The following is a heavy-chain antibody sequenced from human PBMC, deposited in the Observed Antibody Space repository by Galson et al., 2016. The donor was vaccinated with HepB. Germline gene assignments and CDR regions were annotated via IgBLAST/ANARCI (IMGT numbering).Heavy chain of an antibody. V-gene: IGHV4-61*01. D-gene: IGHD6-13*01. CDR1: GGSVNSGRYY. Sequence: SETLSLTCTVSGGSVNSGRYYWCWLRQPPGKGLEWIGYIYYSEITNYNPSLKSQVAISVDTSKNQFSLKLTSVTAADTAVYYCARVFSSSWFYYFDFWGQGIQVTVSS. CDR2: IYYSEIT. CDR3: ARVFSSSWFYYFDF. J-gene: IGHJ4*02.